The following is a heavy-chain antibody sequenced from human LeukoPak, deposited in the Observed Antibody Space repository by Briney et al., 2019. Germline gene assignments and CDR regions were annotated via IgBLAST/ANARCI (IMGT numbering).Heavy chain of an antibody. D-gene: IGHD3-22*01. V-gene: IGHV3-30*02. CDR2: IRHDGSYQ. Sequence: GESLRLSCAASRFTFSSYGMHWVRQTPGKGLEWVAFIRHDGSYQQYADSVKGRFTVSRDNFKDTVYLQMNSLRTEDTAVYYCAKNRDSSDYPRDFDYWGQGTLVTVSS. J-gene: IGHJ4*02. CDR1: RFTFSSYG. CDR3: AKNRDSSDYPRDFDY.